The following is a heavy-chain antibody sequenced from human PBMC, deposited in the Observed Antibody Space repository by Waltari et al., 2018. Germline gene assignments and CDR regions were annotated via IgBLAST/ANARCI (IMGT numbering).Heavy chain of an antibody. Sequence: QVQLVESGGGVVQPGRSLRLSCAASGFTFSSSGMHGVRRAPAKGLEWVAVIWYDGSNKYYADSVKGRFTISRDNSKNTLYLQMNSLRAEDTAVYYCARGPQYSGYDDDAFDIWGQGTMVTVSS. CDR1: GFTFSSSG. J-gene: IGHJ3*02. CDR3: ARGPQYSGYDDDAFDI. CDR2: IWYDGSNK. D-gene: IGHD5-12*01. V-gene: IGHV3-33*01.